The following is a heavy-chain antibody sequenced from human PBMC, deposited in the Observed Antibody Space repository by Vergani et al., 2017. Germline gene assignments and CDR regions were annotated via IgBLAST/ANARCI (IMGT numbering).Heavy chain of an antibody. CDR2: IYYSGST. CDR3: ARGRGTYYYYGMDV. J-gene: IGHJ6*02. Sequence: QVQLQESGPGLVKPSETLSLTCTVSGGSISSYYWSWIRQPPGKGLEWIGYIYYSGSTNYNPSLKSRVTISVDTSKNQFSLKLSSVTAADTAVYYCARGRGTYYYYGMDVRGQGTTVTVSS. CDR1: GGSISSYY. V-gene: IGHV4-59*01.